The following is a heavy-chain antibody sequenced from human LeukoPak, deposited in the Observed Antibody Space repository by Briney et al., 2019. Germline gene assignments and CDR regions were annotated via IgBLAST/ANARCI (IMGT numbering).Heavy chain of an antibody. V-gene: IGHV4-39*07. D-gene: IGHD3-16*01. CDR3: ARAGGFAGYMDV. CDR2: IYHSGST. CDR1: GASISGSGYY. Sequence: SETLSLTCAVSGASISGSGYYLGWIRQPPGKGLEWIGSIYHSGSTYYNPSLKSRVTISVDTSKNQFSLKLSSVTAADTAVYYCARAGGFAGYMDVWGKGTTVTISS. J-gene: IGHJ6*03.